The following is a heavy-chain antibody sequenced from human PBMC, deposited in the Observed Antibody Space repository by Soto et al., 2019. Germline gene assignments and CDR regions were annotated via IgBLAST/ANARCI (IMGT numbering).Heavy chain of an antibody. CDR1: GYTFTSYG. Sequence: QVQLVQSGGEVKQPGASVKVSCKTSGYTFTSYGISWVRQAPGQGLEWMGWISGYNGDTKYVQKFQGRVTLTTDTSTNTAYMEVRSLRSDDPAAYYCARDWVGDLAYWGQGTLVTVSS. V-gene: IGHV1-18*01. D-gene: IGHD4-17*01. CDR3: ARDWVGDLAY. J-gene: IGHJ4*02. CDR2: ISGYNGDT.